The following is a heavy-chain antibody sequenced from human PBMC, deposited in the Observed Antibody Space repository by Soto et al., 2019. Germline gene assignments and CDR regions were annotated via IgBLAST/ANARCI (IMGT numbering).Heavy chain of an antibody. CDR3: ARAYLRDAFDI. J-gene: IGHJ3*02. Sequence: QVQLVQSGAEVKKPGASVKVSCKASGYTFSNYDINWVRQATGQGLEWMGWMNPNSGNTGYVQKFQGRLTMTRNTSISTAYIELSSLRSEDTAVYYCARAYLRDAFDIWGRGTMVTVSS. V-gene: IGHV1-8*01. CDR2: MNPNSGNT. D-gene: IGHD2-21*01. CDR1: GYTFSNYD.